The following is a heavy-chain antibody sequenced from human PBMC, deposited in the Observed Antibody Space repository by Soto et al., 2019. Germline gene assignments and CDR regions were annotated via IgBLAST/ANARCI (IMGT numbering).Heavy chain of an antibody. CDR3: ARVIIVATQYYYYGMDV. CDR1: GGTFRSYA. J-gene: IGHJ6*02. CDR2: IIPIFGTA. V-gene: IGHV1-69*13. Sequence: SVKVSCKASGGTFRSYAISCVRQAPGQGLEWMGGIIPIFGTANYAQKFQGRVTITADESTSTAYMELSSLRSEDTAVYYCARVIIVATQYYYYGMDVWGQGTTVTVSS. D-gene: IGHD5-12*01.